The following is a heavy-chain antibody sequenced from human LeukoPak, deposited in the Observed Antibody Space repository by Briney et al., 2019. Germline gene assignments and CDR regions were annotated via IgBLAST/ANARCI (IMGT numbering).Heavy chain of an antibody. Sequence: GGALRISCAASGFTFSSYAMSRVRQAPGKGLEWVSAISGSGGSTYYADSVKGRFTISRDNSKNTLYLQMNSLRAEDTAVYYCAKDFGSGYDWVWDYWGQGTLVTVSS. CDR1: GFTFSSYA. D-gene: IGHD5-12*01. CDR2: ISGSGGST. CDR3: AKDFGSGYDWVWDY. J-gene: IGHJ4*02. V-gene: IGHV3-23*01.